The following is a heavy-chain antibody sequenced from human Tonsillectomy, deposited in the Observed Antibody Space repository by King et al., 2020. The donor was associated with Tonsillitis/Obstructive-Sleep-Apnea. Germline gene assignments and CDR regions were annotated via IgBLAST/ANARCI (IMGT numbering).Heavy chain of an antibody. CDR1: GYIFTTYW. Sequence: EVQLVESGAEVKKPGESLKISCQASGYIFTTYWIGWVRQMPGKGLEWMGIIYPGDSDTTYSPSFEGHVTISADKSISTAYLQWNSLKASDTAMYYCAKKQGSTAFDFWGQGTMVTVSS. D-gene: IGHD2-2*01. CDR3: AKKQGSTAFDF. J-gene: IGHJ3*01. V-gene: IGHV5-51*01. CDR2: IYPGDSDT.